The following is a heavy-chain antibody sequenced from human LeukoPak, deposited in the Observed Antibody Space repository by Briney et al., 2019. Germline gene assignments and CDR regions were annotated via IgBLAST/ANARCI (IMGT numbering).Heavy chain of an antibody. J-gene: IGHJ5*02. CDR3: ARVVSGYDAFDP. CDR2: MNPNSGNT. Sequence: ASVKVSCKASGYTFTSYDINWVRQATGQGLEWMGWMNPNSGNTGYAQKFQGRVTITRNTSISTAYMGLSSLRSEDTAVYYCARVVSGYDAFDPWGQGTLVTVSS. D-gene: IGHD5-12*01. V-gene: IGHV1-8*03. CDR1: GYTFTSYD.